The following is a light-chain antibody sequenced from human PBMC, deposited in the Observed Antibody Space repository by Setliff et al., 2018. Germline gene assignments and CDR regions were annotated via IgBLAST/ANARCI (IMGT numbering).Light chain of an antibody. CDR1: SSDVGGYDY. J-gene: IGLJ2*01. CDR2: DVS. V-gene: IGLV2-14*01. Sequence: QSALTQPAYVSGSPGQSITISCTGTSSDVGGYDYVSWYQQHPGKVPKLMVYDVSNRPSGVSDRFSGSKSGDTAFLTISGLQAEDEADYYCSSYSSSSTLVVFGGGTKVTVL. CDR3: SSYSSSSTLVV.